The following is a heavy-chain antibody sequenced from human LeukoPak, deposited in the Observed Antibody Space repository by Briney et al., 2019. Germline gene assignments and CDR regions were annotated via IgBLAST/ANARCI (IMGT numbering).Heavy chain of an antibody. J-gene: IGHJ4*02. CDR2: INWNGGST. V-gene: IGHV3-20*04. D-gene: IGHD4/OR15-4a*01. CDR3: ARRAGAYSHPYDY. Sequence: PGGSLRLSCAASGFTFDDYGMSWVRQSPGKGLEWVSGINWNGGSTYYADSVKGRFTISRDNSKNTLYLQMDSLRAEDTAVYYCARRAGAYSHPYDYWGQGTLVTVSS. CDR1: GFTFDDYG.